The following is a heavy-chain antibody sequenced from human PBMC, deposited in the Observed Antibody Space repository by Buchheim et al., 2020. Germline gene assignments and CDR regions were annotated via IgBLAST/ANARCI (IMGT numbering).Heavy chain of an antibody. CDR2: IVPIFGTA. D-gene: IGHD3-22*01. Sequence: QVQLVQSGAEVKKPGSSVKVSCKASGDSFSNYGINWVRQAPGHGPEWMGGIVPIFGTANYAQKFQGRVTITADEATSTVYMELSSLRSEDTATYYCARGPDSSTYYYFYWGQGT. J-gene: IGHJ4*02. V-gene: IGHV1-69*01. CDR1: GDSFSNYG. CDR3: ARGPDSSTYYYFY.